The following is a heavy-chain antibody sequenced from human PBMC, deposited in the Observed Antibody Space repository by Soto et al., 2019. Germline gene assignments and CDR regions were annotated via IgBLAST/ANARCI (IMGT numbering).Heavy chain of an antibody. J-gene: IGHJ4*02. CDR1: GFTFSSYA. CDR3: AKDGPPQWLVLRYYFDY. Sequence: GGSLRLSCAASGFTFSSYAMSWVRQAPGKGLEWVSAISGSGGSTYYADSVKGRFTISRDNSKNTLYLQMNSLRAEDTAVYYCAKDGPPQWLVLRYYFDYWGQGTLVTVSS. D-gene: IGHD6-19*01. CDR2: ISGSGGST. V-gene: IGHV3-23*01.